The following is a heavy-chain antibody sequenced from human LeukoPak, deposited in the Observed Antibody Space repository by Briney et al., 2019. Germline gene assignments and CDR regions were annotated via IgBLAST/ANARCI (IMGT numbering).Heavy chain of an antibody. Sequence: GGSLRLSRAASGFTFSSYSRNWVRQAPGKGLEWVANIKQDGSEKYYVDSVKGRFTISRDNAKNSLYLQMNSLRAEDTAIYYCARGPQFSGPGWFDPWGQGTLVTVSS. CDR1: GFTFSSYS. CDR3: ARGPQFSGPGWFDP. CDR2: IKQDGSEK. J-gene: IGHJ5*02. D-gene: IGHD3-10*01. V-gene: IGHV3-7*04.